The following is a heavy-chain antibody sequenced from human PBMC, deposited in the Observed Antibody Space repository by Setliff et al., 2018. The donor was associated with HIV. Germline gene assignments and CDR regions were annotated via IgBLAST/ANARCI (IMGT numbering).Heavy chain of an antibody. CDR1: GGSIRIGGFH. Sequence: SETLSLTCTVSGGSIRIGGFHWTWIRHHPGKGLEWIGYIYFSGSPHYNPSLKSRVTISVDTSKNQFSLNLHSVTATDTAIYYCARQGLTMLRGVPAPILYYFDYWGQGILVTVSS. D-gene: IGHD3-10*01. J-gene: IGHJ4*02. CDR2: IYFSGSP. V-gene: IGHV4-31*03. CDR3: ARQGLTMLRGVPAPILYYFDY.